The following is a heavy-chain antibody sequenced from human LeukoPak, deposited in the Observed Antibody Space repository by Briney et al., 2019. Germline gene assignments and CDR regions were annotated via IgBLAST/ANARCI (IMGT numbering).Heavy chain of an antibody. CDR1: GFSISGYW. CDR2: IKQDESEK. CDR3: ARDGIKLEPGSYL. J-gene: IGHJ4*02. V-gene: IGHV3-7*01. D-gene: IGHD1-1*01. Sequence: PGGSLRLSCAASGFSISGYWMSWVRQAPGKGLEWLANIKQDESEKFYVDFVRGRFTVSRDNAKNSLYLQMTDLRVEDTAVYYCARDGIKLEPGSYLWGQGTLATVSS.